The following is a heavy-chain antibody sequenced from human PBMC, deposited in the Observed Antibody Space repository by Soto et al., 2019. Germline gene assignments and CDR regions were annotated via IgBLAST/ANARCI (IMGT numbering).Heavy chain of an antibody. CDR1: GGSFSGYY. Sequence: SETLSLTCAVYGGSFSGYYWSWIRQPPGKGLEWIGEINHRGSTNYNPSLKSRVTISVDTSKNQFSLKLSSVTAADTAVYYCARGPGETWSIAARPLDYWGQGTLVTVSS. CDR2: INHRGST. D-gene: IGHD6-6*01. V-gene: IGHV4-34*01. CDR3: ARGPGETWSIAARPLDY. J-gene: IGHJ4*02.